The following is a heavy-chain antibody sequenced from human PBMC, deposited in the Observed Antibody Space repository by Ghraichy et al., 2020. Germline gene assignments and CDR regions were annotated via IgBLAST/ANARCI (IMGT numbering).Heavy chain of an antibody. J-gene: IGHJ6*02. V-gene: IGHV2-5*01. D-gene: IGHD3-9*01. Sequence: SGPTLVKPTQTLTLTCTFSGFSLSTSGVGVGWIRQPPGKALEWLALIYWNDDKRYSPSLKSRLTITKDTSKNQVVLTMTNMDPVDTATYYCAHSRSYYDILTGYYPGGDGMDVWGQGTTVTVSS. CDR1: GFSLSTSGVG. CDR2: IYWNDDK. CDR3: AHSRSYYDILTGYYPGGDGMDV.